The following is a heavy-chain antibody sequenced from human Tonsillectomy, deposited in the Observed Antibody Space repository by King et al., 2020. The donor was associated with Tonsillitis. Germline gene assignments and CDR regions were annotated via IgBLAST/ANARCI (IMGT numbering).Heavy chain of an antibody. CDR1: GFTFSSYG. D-gene: IGHD3-10*01. V-gene: IGHV3-30*03. CDR2: ISYDGSNK. J-gene: IGHJ4*02. CDR3: ARGSGSYYFPPDY. Sequence: VQLVESGGGVVQPGRSLRLSCAASGFTFSSYGMHWVRQAPGKGLEWVAVISYDGSNKYYADSVKGRFTISRDNSKNTLYLQMNSLRTEDTAVYYCARGSGSYYFPPDYSGQGPLVPVSP.